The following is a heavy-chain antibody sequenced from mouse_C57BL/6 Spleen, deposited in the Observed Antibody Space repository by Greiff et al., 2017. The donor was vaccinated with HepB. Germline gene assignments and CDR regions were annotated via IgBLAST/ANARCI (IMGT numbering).Heavy chain of an antibody. CDR1: GFSFNTYA. V-gene: IGHV10-1*01. J-gene: IGHJ4*01. CDR2: IRSKSNNYAT. CDR3: VRQGTAQATYYAMDY. Sequence: EVQGVESGGGLVQPKGSLKLSCAASGFSFNTYAMNWVRQAPGKGLEWVARIRSKSNNYATYYADSVKDRFTISRDDSESMLYLQMNNLKTEDTARYYCVRQGTAQATYYAMDYWGQGTSVTVSS. D-gene: IGHD3-2*02.